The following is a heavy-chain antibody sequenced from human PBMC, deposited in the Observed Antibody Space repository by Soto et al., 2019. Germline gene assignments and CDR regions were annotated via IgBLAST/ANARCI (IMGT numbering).Heavy chain of an antibody. CDR1: GGTFSSQA. Sequence: SVKLSCKASGGTFSSQAFSWVRQAPGQGLEWMGGIIPMFGTANYAQNFQGRLTITADESTTTAYMDLSSLRSDDTAVYYCARGDIAMAVSRFDSWGQGTLVTVSS. V-gene: IGHV1-69*13. CDR2: IIPMFGTA. J-gene: IGHJ4*02. CDR3: ARGDIAMAVSRFDS. D-gene: IGHD2-15*01.